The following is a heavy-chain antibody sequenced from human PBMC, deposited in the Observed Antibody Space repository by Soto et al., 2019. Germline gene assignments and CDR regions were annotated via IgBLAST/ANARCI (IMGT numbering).Heavy chain of an antibody. CDR1: GGTFSSYA. CDR3: ARRGDYSNYYFDY. J-gene: IGHJ4*02. Sequence: QVQLVQSGAEVKKPGSSVKVSCNASGGTFSSYAISWVRQAPGQGLEWMGGIIPIFGTANYAQKFQGRVTITADKATSTAYMELSSLRSEDTAVYYCARRGDYSNYYFDYWGQGTLVTVSS. CDR2: IIPIFGTA. V-gene: IGHV1-69*06. D-gene: IGHD4-4*01.